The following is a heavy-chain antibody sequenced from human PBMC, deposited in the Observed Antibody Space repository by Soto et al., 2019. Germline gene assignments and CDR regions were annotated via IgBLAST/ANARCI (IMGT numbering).Heavy chain of an antibody. CDR2: IWYDGSNK. V-gene: IGHV3-33*01. D-gene: IGHD6-13*01. J-gene: IGHJ6*02. CDR3: ARDMYSSSWYYYYYGMDV. CDR1: GFTFSSYG. Sequence: GGSLSLSCAATGFTFSSYGMHWVRQAPGKRLEWVAVIWYDGSNKYYADSVKGRFTIFRDNSKNTLYLQMNSLRAEDTAVYYCARDMYSSSWYYYYYGMDVWGQGTTVTVSS.